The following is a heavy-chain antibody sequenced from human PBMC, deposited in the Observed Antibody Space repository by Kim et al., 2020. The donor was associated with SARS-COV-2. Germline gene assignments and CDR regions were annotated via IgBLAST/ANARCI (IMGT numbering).Heavy chain of an antibody. D-gene: IGHD5-12*01. CDR2: INPSGGST. J-gene: IGHJ4*02. CDR3: ARDVTRYSGYDYGGGLTEKYYFDY. V-gene: IGHV1-46*01. CDR1: GYTFTSYY. Sequence: ASVKVSCKASGYTFTSYYMHWVRQAPGQGLEWMGIINPSGGSTSYAQKFQGRVTMTRDTSTSTVYMELSSLRSEDTAVYYCARDVTRYSGYDYGGGLTEKYYFDYWGQGTLVTVSS.